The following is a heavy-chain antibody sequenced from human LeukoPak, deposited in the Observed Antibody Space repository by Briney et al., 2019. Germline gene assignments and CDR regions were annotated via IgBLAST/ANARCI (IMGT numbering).Heavy chain of an antibody. V-gene: IGHV5-51*01. CDR2: ILPANSDT. Sequence: GGSLRLSFKGAGYSFSNYWIGWVRQMPGKGLEWVGIILPANSDTRYSPSFQGQVTMSADRSISTAYLQWSSLKAADTAMYYCARQYYDILTDPNYFDSWGQGTLVTVSS. D-gene: IGHD3-9*01. CDR1: GYSFSNYW. CDR3: ARQYYDILTDPNYFDS. J-gene: IGHJ4*02.